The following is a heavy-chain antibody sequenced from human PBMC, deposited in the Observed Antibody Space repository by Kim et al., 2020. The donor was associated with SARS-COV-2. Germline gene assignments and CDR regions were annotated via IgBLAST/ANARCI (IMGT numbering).Heavy chain of an antibody. CDR3: AKDVGNYYSGTTRGVFDY. CDR1: GVSFSSFA. V-gene: IGHV3-23*01. D-gene: IGHD3-10*01. CDR2: ISGSGTDT. Sequence: GGSLRLSCAASGVSFSSFAMSWVRQVPGKGLEWVSGISGSGTDTFYADSVKGRFTISRDNSKNTLFLHVNSLRAEDTAVYYCAKDVGNYYSGTTRGVFDYWGQGTLVTVSS. J-gene: IGHJ4*02.